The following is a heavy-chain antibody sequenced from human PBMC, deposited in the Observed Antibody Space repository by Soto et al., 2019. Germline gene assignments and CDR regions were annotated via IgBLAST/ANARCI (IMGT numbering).Heavy chain of an antibody. D-gene: IGHD6-19*01. CDR2: ISAYNGNT. CDR1: GYAFTSYG. J-gene: IGHJ6*02. V-gene: IGHV1-18*01. Sequence: EASVKVSCKASGYAFTSYGISWVRQAPGQGLEWMGWISAYNGNTNYAQKLQGRVTMTTDTSTSTAYMELRSLRSDDTAVYYCAREAIAVAGTFYYYGMDVWGQGTTVTVSS. CDR3: AREAIAVAGTFYYYGMDV.